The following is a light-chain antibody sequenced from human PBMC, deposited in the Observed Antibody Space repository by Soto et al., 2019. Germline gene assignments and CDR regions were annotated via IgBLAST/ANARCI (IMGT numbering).Light chain of an antibody. CDR3: SSFTSGTTLGI. J-gene: IGLJ2*01. Sequence: QSVLTQPASVSGSPGQSITISCTGSISDVGAFDYVSWYQHLPGRAPKILIYEVTNRPSGVSDHISGFKSGNTASLTISGIQSEDEADYYCSSFTSGTTLGIFGGGTKLTVL. V-gene: IGLV2-14*01. CDR1: ISDVGAFDY. CDR2: EVT.